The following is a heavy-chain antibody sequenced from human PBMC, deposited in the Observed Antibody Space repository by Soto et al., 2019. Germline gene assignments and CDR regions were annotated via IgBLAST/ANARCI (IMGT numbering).Heavy chain of an antibody. CDR3: ASYPALTGDWEVNSFFDY. Sequence: GGSLRLSCAASGFTFSSYSMNWVRQAPGKGLEWVSSISSSSSYIYYADSVKGRFTISRDNAKNSLYLQMNSLRAEDTAVYYCASYPALTGDWEVNSFFDYWGQGTLVTVSS. CDR1: GFTFSSYS. D-gene: IGHD7-27*01. CDR2: ISSSSSYI. V-gene: IGHV3-21*01. J-gene: IGHJ4*02.